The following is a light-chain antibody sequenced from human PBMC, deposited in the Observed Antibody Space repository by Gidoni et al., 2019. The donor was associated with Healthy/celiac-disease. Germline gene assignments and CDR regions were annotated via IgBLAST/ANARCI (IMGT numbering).Light chain of an antibody. CDR2: HVS. CDR1: SSAVGGYNY. J-gene: IGLJ2*01. Sequence: QSALTQPASVSGSPGQSITISCTGTSSAVGGYNYVSWYQQHPGKAPKLMIYHVSNRPSGVSNRFSGSKSGNTASLTISGLQAEDDADYYCSSYTSSSTLVVFGGGTKLTVL. CDR3: SSYTSSSTLVV. V-gene: IGLV2-14*01.